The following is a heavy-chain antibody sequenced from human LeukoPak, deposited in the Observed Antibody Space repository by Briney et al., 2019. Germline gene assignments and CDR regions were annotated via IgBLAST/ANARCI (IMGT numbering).Heavy chain of an antibody. CDR2: IKEDGSAT. V-gene: IGHV3-7*01. Sequence: GGSLRLSCAASGFSFSAYWMTWVRQAPGEGLEWVANIKEDGSATYYVDSVKGRFTISRDNAKNSVYLQMNSLRAEDTAIYYCASSANAPAGPYRGQGTLVTVSS. CDR1: GFSFSAYW. J-gene: IGHJ4*02. CDR3: ASSANAPAGPY. D-gene: IGHD6-25*01.